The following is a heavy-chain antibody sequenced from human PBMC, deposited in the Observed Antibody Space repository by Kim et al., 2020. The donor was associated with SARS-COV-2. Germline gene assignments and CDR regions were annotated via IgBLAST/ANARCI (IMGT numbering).Heavy chain of an antibody. D-gene: IGHD5-18*01. V-gene: IGHV3-74*01. Sequence: SAGYADSVKGRFTICRDNAKNTLYLQMNRLRADDTAVYYGARGSAAMVAYWGQGTLVTVSS. CDR2: SA. CDR3: ARGSAAMVAY. J-gene: IGHJ4*02.